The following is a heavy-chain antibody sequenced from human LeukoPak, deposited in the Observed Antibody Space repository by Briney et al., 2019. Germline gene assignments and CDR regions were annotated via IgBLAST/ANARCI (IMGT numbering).Heavy chain of an antibody. J-gene: IGHJ4*02. CDR3: ARDRGWYHADY. V-gene: IGHV3-7*04. D-gene: IGHD6-19*01. CDR1: GFTMSSSW. Sequence: GGSLRLSCTVSGFTMSSSWMSWVRQAPGKGLEWVANINEDGSESNYVGSVKGRFTISRDNAKNSLFLQMNSLRAEDTAVYYCARDRGWYHADYWGQGTLVTVSA. CDR2: INEDGSES.